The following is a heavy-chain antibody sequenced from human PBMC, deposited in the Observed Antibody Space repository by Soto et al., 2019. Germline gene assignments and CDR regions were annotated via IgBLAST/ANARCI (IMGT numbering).Heavy chain of an antibody. CDR2: ISAYNGNT. CDR3: ARKIRIAARPDYFDY. J-gene: IGHJ4*02. D-gene: IGHD6-6*01. V-gene: IGHV1-18*01. CDR1: GYTFTSYG. Sequence: ASVKVSCKASGYTFTSYGISWVRQAPGQGLEWMGWISAYNGNTNYAQKLQGRVTMTTDTSTSTAYMELRSLRSDDTAVYYCARKIRIAARPDYFDYWGQGTLVTVSS.